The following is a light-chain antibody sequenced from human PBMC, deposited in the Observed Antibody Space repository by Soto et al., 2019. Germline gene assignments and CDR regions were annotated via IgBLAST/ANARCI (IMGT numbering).Light chain of an antibody. J-gene: IGKJ4*01. CDR1: RDITDY. V-gene: IGKV1-27*01. CDR2: ATS. CDR3: QKCDSAPLT. Sequence: DIQMTQSPSSLSASVGDSVPITGRASRDITDYLAWYQQKPGQVPKLLIYATSTLQSGVPSRFSGSGSGTDFTLTIDSLQPEDFATYYCQKCDSAPLTCGGGTKV.